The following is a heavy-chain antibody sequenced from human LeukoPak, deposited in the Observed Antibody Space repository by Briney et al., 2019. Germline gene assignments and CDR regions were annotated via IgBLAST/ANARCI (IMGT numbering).Heavy chain of an antibody. D-gene: IGHD6-19*01. CDR1: GDSISSTSYY. V-gene: IGHV4-39*01. CDR2: IYYSGST. J-gene: IGHJ2*01. Sequence: PSETLSLTCTVSGDSISSTSYYWGWIRQPPGQGLEWIGSIYYSGSTYYNPSLKSRVTISVDTSKNQFSLKLNSVTAAVTAVYARPVGGIGRFRFDLWGRGTLVTVSS. CDR3: PVGGIGRFRFDL.